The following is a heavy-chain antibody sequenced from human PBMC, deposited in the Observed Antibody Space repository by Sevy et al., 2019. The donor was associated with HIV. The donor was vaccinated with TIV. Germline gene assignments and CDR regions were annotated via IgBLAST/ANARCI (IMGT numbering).Heavy chain of an antibody. J-gene: IGHJ4*02. Sequence: GGSLRLSCAASGFTFSSYAMSWVRQSPGKGLEWVSAISGSGGSTYYADSVKGRFTISRDNSKNTLYLQMNSLRAEDTDVYYCAKDSASRPYYYDSSGPYYFDYWGQGTLVTVSS. D-gene: IGHD3-22*01. V-gene: IGHV3-23*01. CDR1: GFTFSSYA. CDR3: AKDSASRPYYYDSSGPYYFDY. CDR2: ISGSGGST.